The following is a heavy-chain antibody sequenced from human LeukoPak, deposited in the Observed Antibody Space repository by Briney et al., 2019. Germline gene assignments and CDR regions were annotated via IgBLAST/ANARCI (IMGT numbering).Heavy chain of an antibody. J-gene: IGHJ4*02. CDR2: IYYSGNT. V-gene: IGHV4-39*07. Sequence: PSETLSLTCTVSGGSISSSSYYWGWIRQPPGKGLEWIGSIYYSGNTYYNPSLKSRVTISVDTSKNQFSLKLSSVTAADTAVYYCARGGEQQGYFDYWGQGTLVTVSS. D-gene: IGHD6-13*01. CDR1: GGSISSSSYY. CDR3: ARGGEQQGYFDY.